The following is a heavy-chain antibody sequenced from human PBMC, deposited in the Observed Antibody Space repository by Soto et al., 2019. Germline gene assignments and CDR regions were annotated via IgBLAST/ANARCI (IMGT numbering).Heavy chain of an antibody. D-gene: IGHD5-12*01. CDR2: ISGSGGST. CDR1: GFTFSSYA. J-gene: IGHJ4*02. V-gene: IGHV3-23*01. Sequence: PXGSLKLSCSASGFTFSSYAMSWVRQAPGKGLEWVSAISGSGGSTYYADSVKGRFTISRDNSKNTLYLQMNSLRAEDTAVYYCAKDESGSIDYWGQGSLVTVSS. CDR3: AKDESGSIDY.